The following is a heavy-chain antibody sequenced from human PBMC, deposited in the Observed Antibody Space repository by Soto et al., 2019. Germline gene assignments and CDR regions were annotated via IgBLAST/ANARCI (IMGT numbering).Heavy chain of an antibody. CDR2: ISGSGGST. D-gene: IGHD3-22*01. J-gene: IGHJ4*02. CDR3: AKGGATTYYYDSRLNI. CDR1: GFTFSSYA. V-gene: IGHV3-23*01. Sequence: EVQLLESGGGLVQPGGSLRLSCAASGFTFSSYAMSWVRQAPGKGLEWVSAISGSGGSTYYADSVKGRFTISRDNSKNTLYLQMNSLRAEDTAVYYCAKGGATTYYYDSRLNIWGQGTLVTVSS.